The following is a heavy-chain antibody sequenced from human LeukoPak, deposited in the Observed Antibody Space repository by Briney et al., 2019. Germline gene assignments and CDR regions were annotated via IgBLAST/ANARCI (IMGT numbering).Heavy chain of an antibody. CDR1: GYTLTELS. Sequence: VASVTVSCKVSGYTLTELSMHWVRQAPGKGLEWMGGFDPEDGEPIYAQKFQGRVTMTEDTSTDTAYMELSSLRSEDTAVYYCATARFGELLFEVDAFDIWGQGTMVTVSS. J-gene: IGHJ3*02. V-gene: IGHV1-24*01. CDR3: ATARFGELLFEVDAFDI. CDR2: FDPEDGEP. D-gene: IGHD3-10*01.